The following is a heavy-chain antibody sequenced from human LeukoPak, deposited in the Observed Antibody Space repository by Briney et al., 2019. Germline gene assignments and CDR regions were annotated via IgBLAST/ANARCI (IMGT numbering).Heavy chain of an antibody. Sequence: SVKVSCKASVGTFRIYAISWVRQAPGQGLEWMGRIIPILGIANYAQKFQGRVTITADKSTGTAYMELSSLRSEDTAVYFCAREKDGYSSGWYPGDYWGQGTLVTVSS. V-gene: IGHV1-69*04. CDR3: AREKDGYSSGWYPGDY. J-gene: IGHJ4*02. CDR2: IIPILGIA. D-gene: IGHD6-19*01. CDR1: VGTFRIYA.